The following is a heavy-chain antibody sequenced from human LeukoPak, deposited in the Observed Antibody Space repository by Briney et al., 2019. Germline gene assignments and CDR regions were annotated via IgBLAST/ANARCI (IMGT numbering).Heavy chain of an antibody. CDR3: ARDRPKLRFLEWSQYYFDY. D-gene: IGHD3-3*01. J-gene: IGHJ4*02. CDR2: INPNSGCT. V-gene: IGHV1-2*02. Sequence: GASVKVSCKASGYTFTGYYMHWVRQAPGQGLEWMGWINPNSGCTNYAQKFQGRVTMTRDTSISTAYMELSRLRSDDTAVYYCARDRPKLRFLEWSQYYFDYWGQGTLVTVSS. CDR1: GYTFTGYY.